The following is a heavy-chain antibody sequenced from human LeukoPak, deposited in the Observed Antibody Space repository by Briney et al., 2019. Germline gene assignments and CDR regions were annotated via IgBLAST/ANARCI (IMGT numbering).Heavy chain of an antibody. V-gene: IGHV4-59*01. CDR3: ARGDWYYYYYYMDV. CDR1: GGSISSYY. CDR2: IYYTGYT. D-gene: IGHD3/OR15-3a*01. Sequence: SETLSLTCTVSGGSISSYYWNWIRQPPGKGLEWIGYIYYTGYTNYNPSLKSRVTISVDTSKNQFSLKLSSVTAADTAVYYCARGDWYYYYYYMDVWGKGTTVTISS. J-gene: IGHJ6*03.